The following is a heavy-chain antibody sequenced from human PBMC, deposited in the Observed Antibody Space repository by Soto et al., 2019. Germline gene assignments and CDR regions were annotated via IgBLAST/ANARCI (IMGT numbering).Heavy chain of an antibody. CDR2: IKSKIDGDDI. CDR1: GFTFSNAW. D-gene: IGHD3-3*02. J-gene: IGHJ3*01. CDR3: AKDSISYNGIYDAFDV. Sequence: GGSLRLSCAASGFTFSNAWINWVRQAPGKGLEWVGRIKSKIDGDDIFYAESVKGRFIISRDDSRSTMYLQMDNLRVEDTAIYFCAKDSISYNGIYDAFDVWGQGTVVTVSS. V-gene: IGHV3-15*07.